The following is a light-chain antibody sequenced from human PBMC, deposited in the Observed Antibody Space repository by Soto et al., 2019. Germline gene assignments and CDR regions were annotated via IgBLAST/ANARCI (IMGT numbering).Light chain of an antibody. V-gene: IGLV2-11*01. CDR1: SSDVGCYNY. CDR3: CSYAGSYTSRA. J-gene: IGLJ2*01. Sequence: QSVLTQPRSVSGSPGQSVTISCTGTSSDVGCYNYVSWYQQHPGKAPKLMIYDVSKRPSGVPDRFSGSKSGNTASLTISGLQAEDEADYYCCSYAGSYTSRAFGGGTKLTVL. CDR2: DVS.